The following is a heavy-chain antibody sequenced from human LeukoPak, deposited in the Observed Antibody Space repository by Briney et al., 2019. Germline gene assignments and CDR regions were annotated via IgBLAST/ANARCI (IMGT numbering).Heavy chain of an antibody. D-gene: IGHD5-18*01. J-gene: IGHJ4*02. CDR1: GFGFSRYW. V-gene: IGHV3-23*01. CDR3: AKKGGYTYGDPFDY. CDR2: ISSGGSST. Sequence: GGSLRLSCAASGFGFSRYWMHWVRQAPGKGLEWVSAISSGGSSTYYPDSVKGRSTISRDNSRNTLYLQMNSLRAEDTAVYHCAKKGGYTYGDPFDYWGQGTLVTVSS.